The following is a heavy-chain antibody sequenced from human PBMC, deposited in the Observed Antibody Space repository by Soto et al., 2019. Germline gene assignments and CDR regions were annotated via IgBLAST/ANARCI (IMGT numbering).Heavy chain of an antibody. CDR1: GGSIGSSA. Sequence: PAKLTCKACGGSIGSSARRWVQQAKGQGLEWMGGIIPIFGTANYAQKFQGRVTIAADESTSTAYMELSSLRSEDTAVYYCARGPTRKDQYYYYYCGMDVWGQGTMVTLSS. CDR3: ARGPTRKDQYYYYYCGMDV. V-gene: IGHV1-69*01. CDR2: IIPIFGTA. J-gene: IGHJ6*02. D-gene: IGHD5-12*01.